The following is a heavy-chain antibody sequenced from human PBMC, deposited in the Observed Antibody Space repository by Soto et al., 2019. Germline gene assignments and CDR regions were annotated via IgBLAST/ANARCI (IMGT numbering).Heavy chain of an antibody. J-gene: IGHJ5*02. CDR2: IYYSGST. CDR3: AREGWSGHDPYWFDP. D-gene: IGHD5-12*01. V-gene: IGHV4-59*01. CDR1: GGSISSYY. Sequence: SETLSLTCTVSGGSISSYYWNWIRQPPGKGLEWTGYIYYSGSTNYNPSLKSRVTISVDTSKNQFSLKLSSVAAADTAVYYCAREGWSGHDPYWFDPWGQGTLVTVSS.